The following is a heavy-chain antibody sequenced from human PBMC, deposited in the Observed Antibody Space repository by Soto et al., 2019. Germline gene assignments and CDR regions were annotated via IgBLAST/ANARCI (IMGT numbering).Heavy chain of an antibody. CDR2: IYYTGGT. CDR1: GGSVSSGSYY. D-gene: IGHD1-26*01. V-gene: IGHV4-61*01. J-gene: IGHJ4*02. CDR3: ARLDVGLDD. Sequence: QVQLQESGPGLVKPSETLSLPCSVSGGSVSSGSYYWSWIRQSPEKGLEWIGYIYYTGGTKYNPSLTSRVTISTDTSRNQFSLKLTSVTAADTAVYYCARLDVGLDDWCQGVLVTFSS.